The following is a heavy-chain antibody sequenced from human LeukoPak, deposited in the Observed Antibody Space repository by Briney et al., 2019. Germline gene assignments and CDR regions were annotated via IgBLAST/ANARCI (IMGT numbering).Heavy chain of an antibody. CDR3: ARGGSFYYGSASLEYFQH. Sequence: SETLSLTCAVYGGSFSGYYWSWIRQPPGKGLEWIGEINHSGSTNYNPSLKSRVTISVDTSKNQFSLRLTSVTAADTGLYYCARGGSFYYGSASLEYFQHWGQGTLVTVSS. CDR1: GGSFSGYY. V-gene: IGHV4-34*01. CDR2: INHSGST. J-gene: IGHJ1*01. D-gene: IGHD3-10*01.